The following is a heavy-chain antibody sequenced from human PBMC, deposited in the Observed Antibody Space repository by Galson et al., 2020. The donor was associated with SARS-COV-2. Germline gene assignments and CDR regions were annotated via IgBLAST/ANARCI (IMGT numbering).Heavy chain of an antibody. CDR2: LDWDDDK. J-gene: IGHJ4*02. Sequence: SGPTLVKPTQTLTLTCTFSGFSLSTSGMCVSWIRQPPGKSLEWLARLDWDDDKYYNTSLKTRLTISKDTSKTQVVLTMTNMDPVDTATYYCAWGSEAPVRFDYWGQGTLVTVSP. CDR1: GFSLSTSGMC. CDR3: AWGSEAPVRFDY. D-gene: IGHD3-16*01. V-gene: IGHV2-70*11.